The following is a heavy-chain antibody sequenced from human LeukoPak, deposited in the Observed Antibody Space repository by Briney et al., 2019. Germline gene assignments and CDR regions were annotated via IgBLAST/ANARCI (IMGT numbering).Heavy chain of an antibody. J-gene: IGHJ4*02. CDR3: ARDCVYGSGSYYSCFDY. CDR1: GYSLTGYY. Sequence: ASVKDSCKASGYSLTGYYMHWVRQAPGQGLEWMGWINPNSGGTNYAQKFQGRVTMTRDTSISTAYMELSRLRSDDTAVYYCARDCVYGSGSYYSCFDYGGQGTLVTVSS. CDR2: INPNSGGT. V-gene: IGHV1-2*02. D-gene: IGHD3-10*01.